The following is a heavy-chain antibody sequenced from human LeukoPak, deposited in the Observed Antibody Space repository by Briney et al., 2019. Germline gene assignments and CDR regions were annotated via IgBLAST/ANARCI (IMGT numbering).Heavy chain of an antibody. CDR2: IGSSSSYI. Sequence: PGGSLRLSCAASGFTFSSYSMNWVRQAPGKGLEWVSSIGSSSSYIYYADSVKGRFNISRDNAKNSLYLQMNTLRAEYTAVYYCASVEGSPVNYWGQGTLVTVSS. J-gene: IGHJ4*02. V-gene: IGHV3-21*01. CDR3: ASVEGSPVNY. CDR1: GFTFSSYS. D-gene: IGHD4-17*01.